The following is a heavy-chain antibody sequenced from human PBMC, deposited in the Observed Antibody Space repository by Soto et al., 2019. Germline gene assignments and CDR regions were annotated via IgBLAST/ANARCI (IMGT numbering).Heavy chain of an antibody. D-gene: IGHD2-21*01. CDR2: ISGSGGRT. Sequence: EVKLLESGGGLIQPGGSLRLSCEASGFTFSNYGMTWVRLAPGKGLEWVSTISGSGGRTFYADPVKGRFTISRDNSKNTLYLQMKSLRAEDTAVYYCAKEMIASTLADFFDYWGQGTLVTVSS. CDR3: AKEMIASTLADFFDY. V-gene: IGHV3-23*01. CDR1: GFTFSNYG. J-gene: IGHJ4*02.